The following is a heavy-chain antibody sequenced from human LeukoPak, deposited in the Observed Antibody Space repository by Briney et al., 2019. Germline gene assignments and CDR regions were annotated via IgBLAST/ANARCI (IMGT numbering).Heavy chain of an antibody. CDR2: IKSDGST. J-gene: IGHJ1*01. V-gene: IGHV3-74*01. Sequence: GGSLRLSCAASGFTFNSYWMHWLRQAPGKGLVWVSRIKSDGSTRYADSVKGRFTIARDNAKNTVSLQMTSLRAEDTGVYYCARAPSEIGGYYPEYFRHWGQGTLVIVSS. D-gene: IGHD3-22*01. CDR3: ARAPSEIGGYYPEYFRH. CDR1: GFTFNSYW.